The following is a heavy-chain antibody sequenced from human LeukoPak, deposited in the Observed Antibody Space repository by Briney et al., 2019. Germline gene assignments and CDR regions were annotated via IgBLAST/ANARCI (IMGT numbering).Heavy chain of an antibody. CDR3: ARQRVRYHSALYYFDY. D-gene: IGHD3-9*01. Sequence: ASVKVSCKASGYTFTSYGISWVRQAPGQGLEWMGWISAYNGNTNYAQKLQGRVTMTTDTSTSTAYMELRSLRSDDTAVYYCARQRVRYHSALYYFDYWGQGTLLTVSS. J-gene: IGHJ4*02. CDR2: ISAYNGNT. CDR1: GYTFTSYG. V-gene: IGHV1-18*01.